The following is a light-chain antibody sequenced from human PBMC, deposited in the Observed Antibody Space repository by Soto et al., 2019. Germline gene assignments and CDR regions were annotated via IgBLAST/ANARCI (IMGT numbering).Light chain of an antibody. J-gene: IGKJ1*01. CDR1: QSVLYSSDNRNY. V-gene: IGKV4-1*01. Sequence: DIVMTQSPDSLAVSLGERATVNCKSGQSVLYSSDNRNYLAWYQQKPGQSPKLLISWASTRESGVPDRFSGSGSGTDFPLTISSLQAEDVAVYFCQPYYTNPRTFGQGTKVAIK. CDR2: WAS. CDR3: QPYYTNPRT.